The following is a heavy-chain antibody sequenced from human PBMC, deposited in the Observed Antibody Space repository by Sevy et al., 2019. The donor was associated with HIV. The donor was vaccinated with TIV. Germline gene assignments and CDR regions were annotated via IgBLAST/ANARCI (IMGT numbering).Heavy chain of an antibody. CDR1: GFTISDYF. D-gene: IGHD4-17*01. CDR3: ARDHVKDGDLGDYYYSAMDV. Sequence: GGSLRLSCAAAGFTISDYFMTWIRQAPGKGLEWVSYISSSGDTIYYADSVKGRFTISRDNARNSLYLQMNSLRAEDMAVYYCARDHVKDGDLGDYYYSAMDVWGQGTTVTVSS. J-gene: IGHJ6*02. V-gene: IGHV3-11*01. CDR2: ISSSGDTI.